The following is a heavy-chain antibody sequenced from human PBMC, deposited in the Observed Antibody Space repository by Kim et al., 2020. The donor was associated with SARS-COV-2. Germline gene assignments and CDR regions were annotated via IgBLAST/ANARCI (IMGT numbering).Heavy chain of an antibody. Sequence: ASVKVSCKTSGYTFSGHYIHWLRQAPQGLEWMGWVTPSSGGTIYAQKFKGRLTLTRDTSITTAYMELSGLTSDDTATYYCARDLVTTPHWELDSWGQGTLVIVSS. V-gene: IGHV1-2*02. CDR3: ARDLVTTPHWELDS. CDR2: VTPSSGGT. CDR1: GYTFSGHY. D-gene: IGHD2-21*02. J-gene: IGHJ4*02.